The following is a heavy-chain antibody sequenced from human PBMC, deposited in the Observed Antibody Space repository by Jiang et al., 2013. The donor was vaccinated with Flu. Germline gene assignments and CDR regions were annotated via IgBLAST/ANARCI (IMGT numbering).Heavy chain of an antibody. CDR1: GYTLTELS. Sequence: CGAEVKKPGASVKVSCKVSGYTLTELSMHWVRQAPGKGLEWMGGFDPEDGETIYAQKFQGRVTMTEDTSTDTAYMELSSLRSEDTAVYYCATVVGGTGWFDPVGPGNPGHRSPQ. CDR3: ATVVGGTGWFDP. D-gene: IGHD1-26*01. J-gene: IGHJ5*02. V-gene: IGHV1-24*01. CDR2: FDPEDGET.